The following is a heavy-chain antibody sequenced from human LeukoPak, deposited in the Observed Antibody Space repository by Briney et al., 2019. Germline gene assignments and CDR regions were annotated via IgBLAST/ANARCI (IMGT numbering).Heavy chain of an antibody. CDR1: GFTFSSYW. Sequence: GGSMRLSCVASGFTFSSYWMSWVRQAPGKGLEWVANIKQDGSEKYYVDSVKGRFTISRDNAKNSLYLQMNSLRAEDTAVYYSARDPYYDFWSGYYPSYYYYGMDVWGQGTTVTVSS. V-gene: IGHV3-7*01. CDR3: ARDPYYDFWSGYYPSYYYYGMDV. D-gene: IGHD3-3*01. J-gene: IGHJ6*02. CDR2: IKQDGSEK.